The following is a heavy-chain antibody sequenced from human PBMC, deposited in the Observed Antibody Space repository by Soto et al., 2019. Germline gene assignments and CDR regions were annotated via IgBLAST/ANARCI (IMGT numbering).Heavy chain of an antibody. CDR3: ARSHYFDSGTYACDV. CDR1: GCTFSTQW. CDR2: INSGGSTT. Sequence: PXGSLRLSCAASGCTFSTQWMHWVRQAPGKGLVWVSRINSGGSTTNYADSVKGRFTISRDNAKNTLYLQMNSLRAEDTAVYFCARSHYFDSGTYACDVWGQGTLVTVSS. D-gene: IGHD3-10*01. V-gene: IGHV3-74*01. J-gene: IGHJ3*01.